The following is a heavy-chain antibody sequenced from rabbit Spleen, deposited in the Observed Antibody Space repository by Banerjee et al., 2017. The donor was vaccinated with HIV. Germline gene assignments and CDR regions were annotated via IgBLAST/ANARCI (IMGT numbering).Heavy chain of an antibody. Sequence: QSLEESGGDLVKPGASLTLTCTASGFSFSSSYWICWVRQAPGKGLEWIACIYTGTTGSTYYASWAKGRFTISKTSSTTVTLQMTSLTAADTATYFCARLGHADYPYAYGLKLWGPGTLVTVS. CDR1: GFSFSSSYW. J-gene: IGHJ4*01. V-gene: IGHV1S40*01. D-gene: IGHD6-1*01. CDR2: IYTGTTGST. CDR3: ARLGHADYPYAYGLKL.